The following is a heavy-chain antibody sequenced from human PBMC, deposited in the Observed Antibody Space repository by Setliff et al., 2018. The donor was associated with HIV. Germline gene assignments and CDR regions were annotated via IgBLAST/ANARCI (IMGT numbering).Heavy chain of an antibody. J-gene: IGHJ5*02. CDR3: ARAPGPYGDYNWFDP. D-gene: IGHD4-17*01. V-gene: IGHV4-34*01. CDR2: IYWSGLT. CDR1: GGSFSDYY. Sequence: PSETLSLTCAVYGGSFSDYYWGWIRQTPGKGLEWIGSIYWSGLTFYNPSLKSRVTISVDTSKNHFSLKLNSVTAADTAVYYCARAPGPYGDYNWFDPWGQGALVTVSS.